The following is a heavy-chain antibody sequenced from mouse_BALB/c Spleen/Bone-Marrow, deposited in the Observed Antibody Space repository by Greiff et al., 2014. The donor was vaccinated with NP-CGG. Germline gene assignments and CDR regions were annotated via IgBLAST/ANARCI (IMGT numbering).Heavy chain of an antibody. D-gene: IGHD1-1*01. Sequence: VQLQQSGAELVKPGASVKLSCKASGYTFSSYYMYWVKQRPGQGLEWIGEINPSNGGTKFNEKFKSKATLTVDKSSSTAYMQLSSLTSEDSAVYYCTRSNYGYRYFDVWGAGTTVTVSS. CDR2: INPSNGGT. CDR1: GYTFSSYY. CDR3: TRSNYGYRYFDV. J-gene: IGHJ1*01. V-gene: IGHV1S81*02.